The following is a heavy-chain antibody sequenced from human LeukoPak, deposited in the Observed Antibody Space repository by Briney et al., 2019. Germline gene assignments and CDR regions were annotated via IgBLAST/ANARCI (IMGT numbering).Heavy chain of an antibody. V-gene: IGHV1-2*02. Sequence: ASVKVSCKDSGYTFTGYYMHWVRQAPGQGLEWMGWINPNSGGTKYAQNFRGRVTMTRDTSISTAYMELSSLTSDDTAVYYCARELLHAVTEGWFDPWGQGTLVTVSS. CDR1: GYTFTGYY. CDR3: ARELLHAVTEGWFDP. J-gene: IGHJ5*02. CDR2: INPNSGGT. D-gene: IGHD3-22*01.